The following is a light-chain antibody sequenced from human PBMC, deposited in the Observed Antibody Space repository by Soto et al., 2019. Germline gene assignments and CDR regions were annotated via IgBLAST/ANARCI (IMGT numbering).Light chain of an antibody. V-gene: IGKV3-11*01. CDR2: DAF. Sequence: EIVLTQSPATLSLSPGERATLSCRASQNVRSYLAWYQQKPGQAPRLLIYDAFNRATGIPARFSGSGSGTDFTLTISSLEPEDFAVYYCQQRSNWPLTFGGGTDVEIK. CDR1: QNVRSY. CDR3: QQRSNWPLT. J-gene: IGKJ4*01.